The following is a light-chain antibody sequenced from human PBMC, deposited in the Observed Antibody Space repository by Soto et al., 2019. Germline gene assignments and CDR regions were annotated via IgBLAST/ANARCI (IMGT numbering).Light chain of an antibody. V-gene: IGKV1-9*01. Sequence: DIQLTQSPSFLSPSIGESVTITCRASQVISTSLAWYQVKPGKAPKLLIYAASTLESGVPSRFSATVSGTEFSLTITSLQHEDFDTYYCQQLFGPQITLPHGTRLE. CDR2: AAS. J-gene: IGKJ5*01. CDR3: QQLFGPQIT. CDR1: QVISTS.